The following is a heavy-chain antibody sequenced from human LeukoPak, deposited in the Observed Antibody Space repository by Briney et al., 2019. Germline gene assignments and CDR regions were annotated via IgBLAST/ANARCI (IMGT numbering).Heavy chain of an antibody. D-gene: IGHD3-22*01. J-gene: IGHJ4*02. CDR2: IYTSGST. Sequence: SETLSLTCTVSGGSISSGSYYWSWIRQPAGKGLEWIGRIYTSGSTNYNPSLKSRVTISVDTSKNQFSLKLSSVTAADTAVCYCARGEGYYYDSSGRFDYWGQGTLVTVSS. CDR3: ARGEGYYYDSSGRFDY. V-gene: IGHV4-61*02. CDR1: GGSISSGSYY.